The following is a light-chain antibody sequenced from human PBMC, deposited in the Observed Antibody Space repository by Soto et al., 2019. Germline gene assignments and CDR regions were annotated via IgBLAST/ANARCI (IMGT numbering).Light chain of an antibody. Sequence: DIQMTQSPSSLSASVRDRVTITCRASQSIRSFLNWYHQKPGKAPKLLIYGASNLQSGVPSRFSGSGSGTDFTLTISSLQPEDFATYYCQQSYNSPRTFGQGTKVEIK. J-gene: IGKJ1*01. CDR2: GAS. V-gene: IGKV1-39*01. CDR3: QQSYNSPRT. CDR1: QSIRSF.